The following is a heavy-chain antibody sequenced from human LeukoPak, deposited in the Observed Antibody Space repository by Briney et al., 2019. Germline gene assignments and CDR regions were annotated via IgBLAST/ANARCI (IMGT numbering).Heavy chain of an antibody. CDR2: IYTSGST. CDR3: AREGWQWAEQVLIR. D-gene: IGHD6-19*01. V-gene: IGHV4-4*07. CDR1: GGSISSYY. Sequence: SETLSLTCTVSGGSISSYYWSWIRQPAGKGLEWIGRIYTSGSTNCNPSLKSRVTMSVDTSKNQFSLKLSSVTAADTAVYYCAREGWQWAEQVLIRWGQGTLVTVSS. J-gene: IGHJ4*02.